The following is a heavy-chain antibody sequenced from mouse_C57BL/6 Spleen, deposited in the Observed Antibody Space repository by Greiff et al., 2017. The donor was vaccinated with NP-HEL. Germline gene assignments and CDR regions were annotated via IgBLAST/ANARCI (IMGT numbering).Heavy chain of an antibody. Sequence: QVQLQQSGAELVRPGASVKLSCKASGYTFTDYYINWVKQRPGQGLEWIARIYPGSGNTYYNEKFKGKATLTAEKSSSTAYMQLSSLTSEDSAVYFCARAPYYYGSSSGWYFDVWGTGTTVTVSS. J-gene: IGHJ1*03. CDR3: ARAPYYYGSSSGWYFDV. CDR2: IYPGSGNT. V-gene: IGHV1-76*01. CDR1: GYTFTDYY. D-gene: IGHD1-1*01.